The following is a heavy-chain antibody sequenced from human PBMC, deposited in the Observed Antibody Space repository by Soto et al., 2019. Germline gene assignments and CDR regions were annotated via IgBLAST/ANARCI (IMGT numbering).Heavy chain of an antibody. V-gene: IGHV3-30-3*01. Sequence: HPGGALRLSCPAYGFIFSRFPIDWVRQAPGKGLEWVSLVSKDGNEKHYADSVKGRFTISRDNSRNMVYLQVSSLKDEDTAVYYCVTEGAAGYFPNWGQGTPVTVSS. D-gene: IGHD3-22*01. CDR1: GFIFSRFP. CDR2: VSKDGNEK. J-gene: IGHJ4*02. CDR3: VTEGAAGYFPN.